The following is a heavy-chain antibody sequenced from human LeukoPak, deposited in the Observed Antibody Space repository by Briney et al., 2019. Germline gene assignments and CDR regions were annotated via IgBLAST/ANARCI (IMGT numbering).Heavy chain of an antibody. CDR2: INFNRGDT. Sequence: ASVTVSCTASGYTFTGYYMNWVRQAPGHGLEYMGWINFNRGDTNYQGRVTMTRDTSIDTVYMDLSSLRSDDTALYYCARDKSNGIGIVYWGQGTPVTVSS. CDR3: ARDKSNGIGIVY. CDR1: GYTFTGYY. J-gene: IGHJ4*02. V-gene: IGHV1-2*02. D-gene: IGHD1-26*01.